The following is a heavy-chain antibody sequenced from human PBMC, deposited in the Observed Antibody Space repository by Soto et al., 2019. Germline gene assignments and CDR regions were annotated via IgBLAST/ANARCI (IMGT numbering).Heavy chain of an antibody. V-gene: IGHV4-4*02. CDR1: GDSITSSNW. D-gene: IGHD3-3*01. CDR3: SRDQIFGVERSHSYYGMDV. J-gene: IGHJ6*02. Sequence: PSETLSLTCAVSGDSITSSNWWSWVRQPPGKGLEWIGEIYHSGSTNYNPSLMSRITISLDRSKNQFSLKLRTVTAADTAVYYCSRDQIFGVERSHSYYGMDVWGQGTTVTVSS. CDR2: IYHSGST.